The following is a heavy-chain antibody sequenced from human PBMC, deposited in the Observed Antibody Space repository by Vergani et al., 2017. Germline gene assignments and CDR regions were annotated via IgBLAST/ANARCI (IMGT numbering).Heavy chain of an antibody. D-gene: IGHD1-26*01. CDR2: IIPILGIA. CDR3: ARGLELYYFDY. V-gene: IGHV1-69*02. J-gene: IGHJ4*02. CDR1: GGTFSSYT. Sequence: QVQLVQSGAEVKKPGSSVKVSCKASGGTFSSYTISWVRQAPGQGLEWMGSIIPILGIANYAQKFQGRVTITADKSTSTAYMELSSLRSEDTAVDYCARGLELYYFDYWGQGTLVTVSS.